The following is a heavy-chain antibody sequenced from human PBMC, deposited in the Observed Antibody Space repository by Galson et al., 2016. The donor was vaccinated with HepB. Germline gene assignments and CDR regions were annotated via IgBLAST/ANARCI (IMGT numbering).Heavy chain of an antibody. D-gene: IGHD4-23*01. Sequence: SLRLSCAASGFSLSNYWMHWARQAPGKGLVWVARINSDGSNSIYTDSVKGRFTISRDNSKNTLYLQMNSLRAEDTAVYYCARDRLASGNHLDYWGQGTLVTVSS. CDR2: INSDGSNS. CDR1: GFSLSNYW. CDR3: ARDRLASGNHLDY. J-gene: IGHJ4*02. V-gene: IGHV3-74*01.